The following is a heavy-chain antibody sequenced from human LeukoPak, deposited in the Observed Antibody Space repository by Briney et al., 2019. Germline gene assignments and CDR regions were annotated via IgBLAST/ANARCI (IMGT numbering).Heavy chain of an antibody. CDR1: GFTFSRYW. CDR2: IKQDGSAK. CDR3: ARWGGGFDY. V-gene: IGHV3-7*04. D-gene: IGHD3-16*01. J-gene: IGHJ4*02. Sequence: WGSLRVSCAASGFTFSRYWMSWVRQAPGKGLEWVANIKQDGSAKYYGDSVEGRFTISRDNAKNSLYLQMNSLRAEDTAVYYCARWGGGFDYWGQGTVVTVSS.